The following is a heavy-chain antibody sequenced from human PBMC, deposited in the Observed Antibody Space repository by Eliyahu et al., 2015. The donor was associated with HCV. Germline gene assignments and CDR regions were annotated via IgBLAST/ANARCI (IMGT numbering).Heavy chain of an antibody. D-gene: IGHD2-2*01. J-gene: IGHJ4*02. Sequence: QVQLVQSGSELKKPGASVKVSCKASGYTFTSYAMNWVRQAPGQGLEWMGWINTNTGNPTYAQGLPGPVVFSLDTSVSTAYLQISSLKAEDTAVYYCARDLAPSHGQYQLLGNWGQGTLVTVSS. CDR2: INTNTGNP. CDR1: GYTFTSYA. V-gene: IGHV7-4-1*02. CDR3: ARDLAPSHGQYQLLGN.